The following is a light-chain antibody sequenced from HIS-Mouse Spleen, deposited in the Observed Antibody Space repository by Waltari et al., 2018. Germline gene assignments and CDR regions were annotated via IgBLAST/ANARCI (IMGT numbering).Light chain of an antibody. V-gene: IGLV3-10*01. Sequence: SYELTQPPSVPVSPGQTARITCPGDALPKKYAYWYPQKSGQAPVLVLYENSKRPSGIPERFSGSSSGTMATLTISGAQVEDEADYYCYSTDSSGNHRVFGGGTKLTVL. CDR2: ENS. CDR3: YSTDSSGNHRV. J-gene: IGLJ2*01. CDR1: ALPKKY.